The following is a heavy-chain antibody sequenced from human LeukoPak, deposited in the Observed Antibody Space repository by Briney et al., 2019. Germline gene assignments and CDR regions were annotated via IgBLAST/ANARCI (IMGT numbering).Heavy chain of an antibody. CDR2: FYHSGST. J-gene: IGHJ5*02. CDR1: GGSISSGGYS. D-gene: IGHD2-21*02. CDR3: ARLHCGGDCYSLNWFDP. Sequence: PSETLSLTCAVSGGSISSGGYSWSWIRQPPGKGLEWIGYFYHSGSTYYNPSLKSRVTISVDRSKNQFSLKLSSVTAAETAVYYCARLHCGGDCYSLNWFDPWGQGTLVTVSS. V-gene: IGHV4-30-2*01.